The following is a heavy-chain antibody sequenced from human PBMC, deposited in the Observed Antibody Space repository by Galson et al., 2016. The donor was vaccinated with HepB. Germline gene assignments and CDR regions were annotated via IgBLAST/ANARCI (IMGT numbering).Heavy chain of an antibody. CDR1: GGSISTSSSY. D-gene: IGHD3-3*01. V-gene: IGHV4-39*01. CDR3: ARQVYDFWSGYPPEA. Sequence: SETLSLTCTVSGGSISTSSSYWGWIRQPPGKGLECIGSIYYTGSTFYIPTLKSRVTISVDTSKNQFSLRLDSVTAADTAVYYCARQVYDFWSGYPPEAWGEGTLVTASS. CDR2: IYYTGST. J-gene: IGHJ5*02.